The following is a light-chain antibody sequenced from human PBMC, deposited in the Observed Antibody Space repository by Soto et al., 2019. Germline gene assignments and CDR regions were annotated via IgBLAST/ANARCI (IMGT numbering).Light chain of an antibody. CDR1: QRVSSH. V-gene: IGKV3-15*01. Sequence: ETVMTQSPVTLSVSPGGTATLSCRASQRVSSHLAWYQQKPGQAPRLLIYAASTRATGIPVRFSGSGSETEFTLTIRSLQSEDSALYYCHQYNNWPLTFGQGTRWIS. J-gene: IGKJ1*01. CDR3: HQYNNWPLT. CDR2: AAS.